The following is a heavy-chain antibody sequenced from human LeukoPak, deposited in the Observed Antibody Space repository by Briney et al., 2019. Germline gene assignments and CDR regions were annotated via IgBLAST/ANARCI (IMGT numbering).Heavy chain of an antibody. CDR2: TNPSGGST. Sequence: GASVKVSCKASGYTFTSYYMHWVRQAPGQGLEWMGITNPSGGSTSYAQKFQGRVTMTRDTSTSTVYMELSSLRSEDTAVYYCARAIEYDSSGYLFDYWGQGTLVTVSS. J-gene: IGHJ4*02. V-gene: IGHV1-46*01. CDR3: ARAIEYDSSGYLFDY. CDR1: GYTFTSYY. D-gene: IGHD3-22*01.